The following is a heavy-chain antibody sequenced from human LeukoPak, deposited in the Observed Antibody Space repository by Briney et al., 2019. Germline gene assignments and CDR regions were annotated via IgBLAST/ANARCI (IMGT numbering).Heavy chain of an antibody. CDR2: INPNSGGT. CDR1: GYTFTGYY. CDR3: ARDLTSPYCSSTSCRLDHDY. D-gene: IGHD2-2*01. J-gene: IGHJ4*02. Sequence: ASVKVSCKASGYTFTGYYMHWVRQAPGQGLEWMGWINPNSGGTNYAQKFQGRVTMTTDTSTSTAYMELRSLRSDDTAVYYCARDLTSPYCSSTSCRLDHDYWGQGTLVTVSS. V-gene: IGHV1-2*02.